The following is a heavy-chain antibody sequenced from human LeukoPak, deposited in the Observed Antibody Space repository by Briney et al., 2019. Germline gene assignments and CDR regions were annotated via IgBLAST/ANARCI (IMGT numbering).Heavy chain of an antibody. V-gene: IGHV1-18*01. CDR3: ARDIGIVGYDSSLNWFDP. J-gene: IGHJ5*02. CDR1: GYTFTNYG. D-gene: IGHD3-22*01. Sequence: ASVKVSCKASGYTFTNYGFSWVRQAPGQGLEWMGWISPYNGNTNFAQKLQGRVTMTTDTSTSTAYMELRSLRSDDTAVYYCARDIGIVGYDSSLNWFDPWGQGTLVTVSS. CDR2: ISPYNGNT.